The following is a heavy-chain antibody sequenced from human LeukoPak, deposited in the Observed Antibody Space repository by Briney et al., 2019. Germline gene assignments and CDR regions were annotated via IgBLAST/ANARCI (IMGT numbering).Heavy chain of an antibody. V-gene: IGHV4-59*01. D-gene: IGHD5-24*01. CDR2: IYYSGST. CDR1: GGSISSYY. Sequence: PSETLSLTCTVSGGSISSYYWSWIRQPPGKGLEWIGYIYYSGSTNYNPSLKSRVTISVDTSKNQFSLKLSSVTAADTAVYYCARIRITGYNKYYFDYWGQGTLVTVSS. CDR3: ARIRITGYNKYYFDY. J-gene: IGHJ4*02.